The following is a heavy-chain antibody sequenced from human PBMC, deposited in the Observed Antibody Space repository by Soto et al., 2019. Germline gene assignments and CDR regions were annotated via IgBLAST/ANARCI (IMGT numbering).Heavy chain of an antibody. Sequence: QVHLVQSGTEVKKPGSSVKVSCKASGGTFSSSGFSCVRQAPGQGLEWMGMIVPSLDTTNYAQKFQARVKITEDEVTSTAYMELRSLRSEDTAVYYCARWPQPRYTADPYAVDVWGQGTRVIVSS. J-gene: IGHJ6*02. V-gene: IGHV1-69*11. D-gene: IGHD3-16*02. CDR2: IVPSLDTT. CDR1: GGTFSSSG. CDR3: ARWPQPRYTADPYAVDV.